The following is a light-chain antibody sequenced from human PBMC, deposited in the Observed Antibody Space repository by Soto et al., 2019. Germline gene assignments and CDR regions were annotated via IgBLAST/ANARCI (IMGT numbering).Light chain of an antibody. J-gene: IGKJ1*01. CDR3: QQYGSSPGT. CDR1: QSVSSSY. V-gene: IGKV3-20*01. CDR2: GAS. Sequence: EIVLTQSPGTLSLSPGERATLSCRASQSVSSSYLAWYQQKPGQAPRLLIYGASSRATGIPDMFSGSGSGTDFTLTISRLEPEDCAVYYCQQYGSSPGTFGQGTKVEIK.